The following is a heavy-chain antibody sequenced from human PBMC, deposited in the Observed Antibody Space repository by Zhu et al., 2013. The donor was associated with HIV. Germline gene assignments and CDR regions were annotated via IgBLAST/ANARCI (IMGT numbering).Heavy chain of an antibody. CDR2: IYYSGST. V-gene: IGHV4-59*01. J-gene: IGHJ3*02. Sequence: VQLQESGPGLVKPSETLSLTCTVSGGSISSYYWSWIRQPPGKGLEWIGYIYYSGSTNYNPSLKSRVTISVDTSKNQFSLKLSSVTAADTAVYYCARRADFWSGYSSLGAFDIWGQGTMVTVSS. CDR1: GGSISSYY. D-gene: IGHD3-3*01. CDR3: ARRADFWSGYSSLGAFDI.